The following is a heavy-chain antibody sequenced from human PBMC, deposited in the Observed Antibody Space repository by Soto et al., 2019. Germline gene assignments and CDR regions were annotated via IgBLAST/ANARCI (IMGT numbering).Heavy chain of an antibody. CDR1: GFAFSSYA. V-gene: IGHV3-30-3*01. CDR3: ARDLSGSGD. J-gene: IGHJ4*02. CDR2: ISYDGSNK. Sequence: QVQLVESGGGVVQPGRSLRLSCAASGFAFSSYAMHWVPQAPGKGLEWVAVISYDGSNKYYADSVKGRFTISRDNSKNTLYLQMNSLRAEDTAVYYCARDLSGSGDWGQGTLVTVSS. D-gene: IGHD3-10*01.